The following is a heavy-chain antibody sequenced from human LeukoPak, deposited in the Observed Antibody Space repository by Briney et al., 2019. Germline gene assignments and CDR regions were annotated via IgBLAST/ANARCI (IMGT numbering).Heavy chain of an antibody. D-gene: IGHD2-15*01. V-gene: IGHV3-21*01. CDR1: GFTFSSYS. Sequence: PGGSLRLSCAASGFTFSSYSMNWVRQAPGKGLEWVSSISSSSSYIYYADSVKGRFTISRDNAKNSLYLQMNSLRAEDTAVYYCAEEYCSGGSCYSDAFDIWGQGTMVTVSS. CDR2: ISSSSSYI. J-gene: IGHJ3*02. CDR3: AEEYCSGGSCYSDAFDI.